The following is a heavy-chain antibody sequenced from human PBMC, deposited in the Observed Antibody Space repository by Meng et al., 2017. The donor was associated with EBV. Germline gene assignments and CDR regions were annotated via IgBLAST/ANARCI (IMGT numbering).Heavy chain of an antibody. J-gene: IGHJ4*02. D-gene: IGHD2-21*01. CDR1: GGSTSSSSYY. Sequence: QPERQTSGPGRVNPSETLPPTGTVSGGSTSSSSYYWGCFRQPPGKWLEWIGSIYYSGSTYCNPSLKSRVTISVDTSKNQFSLKLSSVTAADTAVYYCARHHHHSLFDYWGQGTLVTVSS. V-gene: IGHV4-39*01. CDR2: IYYSGST. CDR3: ARHHHHSLFDY.